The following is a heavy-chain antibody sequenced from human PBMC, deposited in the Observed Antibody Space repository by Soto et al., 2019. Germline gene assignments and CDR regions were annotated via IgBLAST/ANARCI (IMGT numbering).Heavy chain of an antibody. V-gene: IGHV3-23*01. CDR1: GFTFSSYA. CDR3: AKTAGEQISPLDY. J-gene: IGHJ4*02. CDR2: ISGSGGST. D-gene: IGHD3-16*01. Sequence: GGSMSLSCAASGFTFSSYAMSWVRPAPGKGLEWVSAISGSGGSTYYADSVKGRFTISRDNSKNTLYLQMNSLRAEDTAVYYCAKTAGEQISPLDYWGQGTLVTVSS.